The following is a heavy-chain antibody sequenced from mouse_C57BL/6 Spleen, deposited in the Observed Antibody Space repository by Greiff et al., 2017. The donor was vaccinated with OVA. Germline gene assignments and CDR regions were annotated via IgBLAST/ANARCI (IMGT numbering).Heavy chain of an antibody. Sequence: EVKLQESVAELVRPGASVKLSCTASGFNIKNTYMHWVKQRPEQGLEWIGRIDPANGNTKYAPKFQGKATIPADTSSNTAYLQLSRLTSEDTAIYYCAYGSSYVEYFDYWGQGTTLTVSS. CDR1: GFNIKNTY. CDR2: IDPANGNT. J-gene: IGHJ2*01. V-gene: IGHV14-3*01. CDR3: AYGSSYVEYFDY. D-gene: IGHD1-1*01.